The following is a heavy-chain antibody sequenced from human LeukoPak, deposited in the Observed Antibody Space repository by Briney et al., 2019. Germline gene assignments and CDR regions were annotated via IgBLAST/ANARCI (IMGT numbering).Heavy chain of an antibody. CDR2: INPNSGGT. V-gene: IGHV1-2*02. Sequence: ASVKVSCKASGYTFTGYYMHWVRQAPGQGLEWMGWINPNSGGTNYAQKFQGRVTMTRDTSISTAYMELSGLRSDDTAVYYCARVRGRDGYKWRDLDYWGQGTLVTVSS. D-gene: IGHD5-24*01. J-gene: IGHJ4*02. CDR1: GYTFTGYY. CDR3: ARVRGRDGYKWRDLDY.